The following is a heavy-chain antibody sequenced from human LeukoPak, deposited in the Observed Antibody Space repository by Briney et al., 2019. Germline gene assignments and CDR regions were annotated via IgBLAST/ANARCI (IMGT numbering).Heavy chain of an antibody. V-gene: IGHV3-48*04. D-gene: IGHD2-2*01. CDR2: IGIIGSTK. J-gene: IGHJ4*02. CDR1: GFTFSIYA. CDR3: ARRYCSSTSCTLDY. Sequence: GGSLRLSCAASGFTFSIYAMNWVRKAPGKGLEWVSYIGIIGSTKYYADSVRGRFTISRDNAENSLHLQMNSLRAEDAPVYYCARRYCSSTSCTLDYWGQGTLVTVSS.